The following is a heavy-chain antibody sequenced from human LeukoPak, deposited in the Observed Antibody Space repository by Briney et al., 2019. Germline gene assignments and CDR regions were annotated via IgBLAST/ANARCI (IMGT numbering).Heavy chain of an antibody. CDR2: IIPIFGTA. D-gene: IGHD6-13*01. V-gene: IGHV1-69*05. Sequence: GASVKVSCKASGGTFSSYAISWVRQAPGQGLEWMGGIIPIFGTANYAQKFQGRVTITTDESTSTAYMELSSLRSEDTAVYYCARGCIADQEYSSSWHNLEVLYYYYMDVWGKGTTVTVSS. CDR3: ARGCIADQEYSSSWHNLEVLYYYYMDV. CDR1: GGTFSSYA. J-gene: IGHJ6*03.